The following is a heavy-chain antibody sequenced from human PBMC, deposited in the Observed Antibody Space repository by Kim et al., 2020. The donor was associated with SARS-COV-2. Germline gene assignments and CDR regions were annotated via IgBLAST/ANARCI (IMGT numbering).Heavy chain of an antibody. CDR2: IKQDGSEK. D-gene: IGHD5-18*01. V-gene: IGHV3-7*03. CDR1: GFTFSSYW. J-gene: IGHJ4*02. Sequence: GGSLRLSCAASGFTFSSYWMSWVRQAPGKGLEWVANIKQDGSEKYYVDSVKGRFTISRDNAKNSLYLQMNSLRAEDTAVYYCARVVDTAMAAYYFDYWGQGTLVTVSS. CDR3: ARVVDTAMAAYYFDY.